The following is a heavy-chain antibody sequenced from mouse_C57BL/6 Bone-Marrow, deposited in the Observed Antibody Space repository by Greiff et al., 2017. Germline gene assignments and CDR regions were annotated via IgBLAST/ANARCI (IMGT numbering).Heavy chain of an antibody. CDR3: ARNGYSGSSYVDY. V-gene: IGHV2-2*01. J-gene: IGHJ2*01. CDR2: IWSGGST. D-gene: IGHD1-1*01. CDR1: GFSLTSYG. Sequence: QVQLKESGPGLVQPSQSLSITCTVSGFSLTSYGVHWVRQSPGKGLEWLGVIWSGGSTDYYAAFISRLSIRKDNSKSQVFFKMNSLQADDTAIYYCARNGYSGSSYVDYWGQGTTLTVSS.